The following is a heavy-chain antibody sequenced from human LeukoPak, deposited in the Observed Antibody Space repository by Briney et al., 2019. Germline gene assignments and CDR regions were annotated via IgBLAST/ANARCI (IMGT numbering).Heavy chain of an antibody. CDR1: GFTVSSNY. CDR3: ARDYNSGYRDDAFDI. J-gene: IGHJ3*02. D-gene: IGHD3-22*01. V-gene: IGHV3-66*01. CDR2: IYSGGST. Sequence: GGSLRLSCAASGFTVSSNYMSWVRQAPGKGLEWVSVIYSGGSTYYADSVKGRFTISRDNSKNTLYLQMNSLRAEDTAVYYCARDYNSGYRDDAFDIWGQGTMVTVSS.